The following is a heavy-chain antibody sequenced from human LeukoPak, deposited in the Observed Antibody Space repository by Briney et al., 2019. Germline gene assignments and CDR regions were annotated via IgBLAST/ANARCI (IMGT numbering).Heavy chain of an antibody. CDR2: ISAYNGNT. J-gene: IGHJ4*02. Sequence: GASVKVSCKASGYTFTSYGISWVRQAPGQGLEWMGWISAYNGNTNYAQKLQGRVTMTRDMSTSTVYMELSSLRSADTAVFYCARAFRWHSNSNYLDYWGQGTLVTVSS. CDR3: ARAFRWHSNSNYLDY. D-gene: IGHD4-11*01. CDR1: GYTFTSYG. V-gene: IGHV1-18*01.